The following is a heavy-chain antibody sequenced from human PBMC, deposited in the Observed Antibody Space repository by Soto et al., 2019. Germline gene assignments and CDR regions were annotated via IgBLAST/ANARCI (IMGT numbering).Heavy chain of an antibody. J-gene: IGHJ6*02. Sequence: GGSLRLSCAASGFTFSSYGMHWVRQAPGKGLEWVAVIWYGGSNKYYADSVKGRFTISRDNSKNTLYLQMNSLRAEDTAVYYCERDQGTGYYYGMDVWGQGTTVTVSS. CDR1: GFTFSSYG. V-gene: IGHV3-33*01. CDR2: IWYGGSNK. D-gene: IGHD1-1*01. CDR3: ERDQGTGYYYGMDV.